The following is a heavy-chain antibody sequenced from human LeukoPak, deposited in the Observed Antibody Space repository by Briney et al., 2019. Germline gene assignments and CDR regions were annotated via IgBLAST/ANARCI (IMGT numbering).Heavy chain of an antibody. CDR3: ARGYYYDSSGYLGY. V-gene: IGHV4-34*01. D-gene: IGHD3-22*01. CDR2: INHSGST. J-gene: IGHJ4*02. Sequence: SETLSLTCAVYGGSFSGYYGSWIRQPPGKGLEWIGEINHSGSTNYNPSLKSRVTISVDTSKNQFSLKLSPVTAADTAVYYCARGYYYDSSGYLGYWGQGTLVTVSS. CDR1: GGSFSGYY.